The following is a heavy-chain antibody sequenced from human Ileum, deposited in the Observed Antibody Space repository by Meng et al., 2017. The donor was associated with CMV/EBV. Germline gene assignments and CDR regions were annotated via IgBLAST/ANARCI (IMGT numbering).Heavy chain of an antibody. CDR1: GFTVSSDT. CDR3: ARDRDYLDV. Sequence: EVQLVGSGGALIQPGGSLRLSCAASGFTVSSDTMTWVRHAPGKGLEWVSTLYYDGNRYYTDSVKGRFTISRDTSKNTLYLQMNSLRAEDTAVYYCARDRDYLDVWGKGITVTVSS. J-gene: IGHJ6*03. V-gene: IGHV3-53*01. CDR2: LYYDGNR. D-gene: IGHD3-10*01.